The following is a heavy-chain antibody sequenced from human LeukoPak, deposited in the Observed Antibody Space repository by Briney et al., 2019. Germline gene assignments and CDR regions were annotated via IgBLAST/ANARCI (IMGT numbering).Heavy chain of an antibody. V-gene: IGHV3-23*01. CDR3: AKRGVVIRVILVGFHKEAYYFES. CDR2: ISDSGGST. J-gene: IGHJ4*02. CDR1: GITLSNYG. Sequence: GGSLRLSCAVSGITLSNYGMSWVRQAPGKGLELVAGISDSGGSTKYADSVKGRFTISRDNPKNTLFLQMNSLRAEDTAVYFCAKRGVVIRVILVGFHKEAYYFESWGQGALVTVSS. D-gene: IGHD3/OR15-3a*01.